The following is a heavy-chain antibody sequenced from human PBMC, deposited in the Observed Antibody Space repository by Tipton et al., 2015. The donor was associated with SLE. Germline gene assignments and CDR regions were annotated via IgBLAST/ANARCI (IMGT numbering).Heavy chain of an antibody. CDR2: IHRGGNT. CDR3: VRDLTGGYALYAFDV. Sequence: TLSLTCTVSGASISSGHSYWGWIRQYPGKGLEWIGYIHRGGNTYSNPSLKSRLTLSVDLSQNQFSLKLTSLTAADTALYYCVRDLTGGYALYAFDVWGQGTLVTVSS. V-gene: IGHV4-31*03. D-gene: IGHD7-27*01. CDR1: GASISSGHSY. J-gene: IGHJ3*01.